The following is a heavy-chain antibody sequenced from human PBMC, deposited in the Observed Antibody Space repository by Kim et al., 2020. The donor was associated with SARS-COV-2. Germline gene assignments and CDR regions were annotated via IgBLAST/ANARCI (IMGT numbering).Heavy chain of an antibody. Sequence: GGSLRLSCAASGFTFSSYAMSWVRQAPGKGLEWVSAISGSGGSTYYADSVKGRFTISRDNSKNTLYLQMNSLRAEDTAVYYCAKGWKPSVYYYYGMDVWGQGTTVTVSS. J-gene: IGHJ6*02. D-gene: IGHD1-1*01. CDR1: GFTFSSYA. V-gene: IGHV3-23*01. CDR3: AKGWKPSVYYYYGMDV. CDR2: ISGSGGST.